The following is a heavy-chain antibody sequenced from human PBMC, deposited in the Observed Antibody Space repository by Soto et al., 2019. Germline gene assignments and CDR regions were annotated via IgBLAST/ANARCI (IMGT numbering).Heavy chain of an antibody. V-gene: IGHV1-8*01. CDR2: MNPNSGNT. CDR3: AGEPITIFGVADAFDI. D-gene: IGHD3-3*01. J-gene: IGHJ3*02. CDR1: GYTFTSYD. Sequence: QVQLVQSGAEVKKPGASVKVSCKASGYTFTSYDINWVRQATGQGLEWMGWMNPNSGNTGYAQKFQGRVTMTRNTSISTAYMELSSLRSEDTAVYYCAGEPITIFGVADAFDIWGQGTMVTVSS.